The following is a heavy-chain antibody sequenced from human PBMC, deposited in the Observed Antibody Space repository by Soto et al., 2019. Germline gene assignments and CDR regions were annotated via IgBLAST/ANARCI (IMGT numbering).Heavy chain of an antibody. V-gene: IGHV1-18*01. D-gene: IGHD6-19*01. CDR1: GYTFTSYG. CDR3: ASLVAVAGVGY. Sequence: ASVNVSCKASGYTFTSYGISWVRQAPGQGLEWMGWISAYNGNTNYAQKLQGRVTMTTDTSTSTAYMELRSLRSDDTAVYYCASLVAVAGVGYWGQGTLVTVSS. J-gene: IGHJ4*02. CDR2: ISAYNGNT.